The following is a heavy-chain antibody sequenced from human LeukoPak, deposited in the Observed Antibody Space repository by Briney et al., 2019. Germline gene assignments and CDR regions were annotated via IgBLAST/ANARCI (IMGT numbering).Heavy chain of an antibody. D-gene: IGHD6-13*01. J-gene: IGHJ4*02. V-gene: IGHV1-2*02. CDR1: GYTFTSYY. Sequence: ASVKVFCKASGYTFTSYYMHWVRQAPGQGLEWMGYINPNTGGPNYAQKFQDRATMTSDTSISTAYMELSSLRSDDTAIYYCARGSIAAASHFDYWGQGTLVTVSS. CDR3: ARGSIAAASHFDY. CDR2: INPNTGGP.